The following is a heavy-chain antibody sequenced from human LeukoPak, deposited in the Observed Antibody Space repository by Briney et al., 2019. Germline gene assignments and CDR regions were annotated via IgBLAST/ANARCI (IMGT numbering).Heavy chain of an antibody. V-gene: IGHV3-48*02. D-gene: IGHD4-23*01. J-gene: IGHJ3*02. CDR1: GSTFSSYS. CDR2: ISSSTNTI. CDR3: ARGGYGANDDAFDI. Sequence: GGSLRLSCAASGSTFSSYSMNWVRQAPGKGLEWVSYISSSTNTIYYADSVKGRFTISRDNAKNSLFLQTNSLRDEDTAVYYCARGGYGANDDAFDIWGQGTMVTVSS.